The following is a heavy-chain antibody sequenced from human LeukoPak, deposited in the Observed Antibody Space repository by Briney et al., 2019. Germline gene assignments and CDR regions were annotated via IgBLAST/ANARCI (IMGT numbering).Heavy chain of an antibody. CDR3: ARDQVVGATAGTFDF. Sequence: GASVRVSCKASGYDFTSFGISWVRQAPGQGLEWMGWISGYSGDTKYAQEVQARVTMTIDTSTSTAYMEMTSLRSDDTAVYYCARDQVVGATAGTFDFWGRGTLVTVSS. CDR2: ISGYSGDT. V-gene: IGHV1-18*01. J-gene: IGHJ4*02. D-gene: IGHD1-26*01. CDR1: GYDFTSFG.